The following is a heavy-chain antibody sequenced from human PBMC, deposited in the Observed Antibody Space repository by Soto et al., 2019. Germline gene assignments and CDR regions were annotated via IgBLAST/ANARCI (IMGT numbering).Heavy chain of an antibody. V-gene: IGHV1-69*13. D-gene: IGHD3-3*01. CDR3: ARDGDHKYYDFWSGYYGVQARYYYYGMDV. J-gene: IGHJ6*02. CDR1: GGTFSSYA. Sequence: SVKVSCKASGGTFSSYAISWVRQAPGQGLEWMGGIIPIFGTANYAQKFQGRVTITADESTSTAYMELSSLRSEDTAVYYCARDGDHKYYDFWSGYYGVQARYYYYGMDVWGQGTTVTVSS. CDR2: IIPIFGTA.